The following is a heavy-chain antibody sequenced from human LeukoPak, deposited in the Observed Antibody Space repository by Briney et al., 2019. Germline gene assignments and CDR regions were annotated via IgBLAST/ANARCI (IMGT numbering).Heavy chain of an antibody. Sequence: SETLSLTCTVSGVSISSYYWSWIRQPAGKGLEWMGRIYTSGSTNYNPSLKSRVTMSVDTSKNQFSLKLSSVTAADTAVYYCARDHYCSGGSCYDSNDAFDIWGQGTMVTVSS. CDR1: GVSISSYY. D-gene: IGHD2-15*01. J-gene: IGHJ3*02. CDR2: IYTSGST. V-gene: IGHV4-4*07. CDR3: ARDHYCSGGSCYDSNDAFDI.